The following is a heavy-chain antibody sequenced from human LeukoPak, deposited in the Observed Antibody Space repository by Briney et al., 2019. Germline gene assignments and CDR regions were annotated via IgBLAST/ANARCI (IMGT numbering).Heavy chain of an antibody. Sequence: PSETLSLTCAVSGGSISSSNRWSWVRQPPGKGLEWIGEIYHSGSTNYNPSLKSRVTISVDKSKNQFSLKLSSVTAADAAVYYCARARLYYYGSGSSWGQGTLVTVSS. CDR1: GGSISSSNR. V-gene: IGHV4-4*02. CDR3: ARARLYYYGSGSS. CDR2: IYHSGST. D-gene: IGHD3-10*01. J-gene: IGHJ4*02.